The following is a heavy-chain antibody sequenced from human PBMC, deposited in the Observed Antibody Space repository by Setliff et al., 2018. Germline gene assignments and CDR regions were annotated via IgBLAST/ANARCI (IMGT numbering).Heavy chain of an antibody. V-gene: IGHV5-51*01. CDR2: IYPADSDT. Sequence: RGESLKISCEVSGYSFTNYWIGWVRQTPGKGLEWMAIIYPADSDTRYNPSFQGQVTISADKSIGTAYLQWSSLRASDTAMYYCARPSRGQGGYDDRINGFDIWGQGTMVTVSS. J-gene: IGHJ3*02. CDR1: GYSFTNYW. CDR3: ARPSRGQGGYDDRINGFDI. D-gene: IGHD5-12*01.